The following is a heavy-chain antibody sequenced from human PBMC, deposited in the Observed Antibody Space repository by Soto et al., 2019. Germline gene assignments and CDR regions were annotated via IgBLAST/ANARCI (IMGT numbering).Heavy chain of an antibody. J-gene: IGHJ5*02. CDR3: AREINIWFDP. V-gene: IGHV4-31*03. CDR1: GGSISSGGYY. CDR2: IYYSGST. Sequence: SDTLSLTCTVSGGSISSGGYYWSWIRQHPGKGLEWIGYIYYSGSTYYNPSLKSRVTISVDTSKNQFSLKLSSVTAADTAVYYCAREINIWFDPWGQGTLVTVSS. D-gene: IGHD3-16*01.